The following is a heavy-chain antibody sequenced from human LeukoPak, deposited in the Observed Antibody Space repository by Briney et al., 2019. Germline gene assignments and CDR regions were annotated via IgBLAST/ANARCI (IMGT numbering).Heavy chain of an antibody. CDR3: ANMLIQSVAGNDAFDI. CDR2: ISYSGNT. V-gene: IGHV4-31*03. Sequence: SETLSLTCSVSDGFISSGGYYWSWIRQHPGKGLEWIGHISYSGNTYYNSSLKSRVIISVDTSKNQFSLKLSSVTAADTAVYYCANMLIQSVAGNDAFDIWGQGTMVTVSS. J-gene: IGHJ3*02. CDR1: DGFISSGGYY. D-gene: IGHD6-19*01.